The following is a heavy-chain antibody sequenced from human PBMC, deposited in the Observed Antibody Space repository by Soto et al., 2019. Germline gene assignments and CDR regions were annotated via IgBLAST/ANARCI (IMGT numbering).Heavy chain of an antibody. CDR1: GFTFSSYA. Sequence: GGSLILSCAASGFTFSSYAMSWVRQAPGKGLGWVSAISGSGGSTTYADSVKGRFTISRDNAKNTLYLQMNSLRGEDTAVYYCVRDSSGSYWGQGTVVTVSS. CDR3: VRDSSGSY. V-gene: IGHV3-23*01. CDR2: ISGSGGST. J-gene: IGHJ4*02. D-gene: IGHD6-19*01.